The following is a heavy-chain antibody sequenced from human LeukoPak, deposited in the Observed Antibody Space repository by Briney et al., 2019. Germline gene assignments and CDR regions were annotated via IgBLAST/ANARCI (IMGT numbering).Heavy chain of an antibody. CDR3: AKGVGTVVPSFFDY. J-gene: IGHJ4*02. CDR1: GFAFNFYA. Sequence: PGGSLRLSCAASGFAFNFYAMSWVRQAPGKGLQWVSTINANGINTYYADSVRGRFTISRDNSKDTLYLQLNSLRAEDTALYYCAKGVGTVVPSFFDYWGQGTLVTVSS. CDR2: INANGINT. D-gene: IGHD2-2*01. V-gene: IGHV3-23*01.